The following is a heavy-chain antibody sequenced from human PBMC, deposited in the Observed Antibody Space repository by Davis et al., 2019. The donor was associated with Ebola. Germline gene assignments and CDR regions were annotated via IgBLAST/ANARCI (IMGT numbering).Heavy chain of an antibody. J-gene: IGHJ4*02. CDR2: IYPGDSDT. CDR3: ARVGGGEMATITYVDY. Sequence: GESLKISCKGSGYTFTSNWIGWVRQMPGKGLEWMGIIYPGDSDTRYSPSFQGQVTISADKSISTAYLQWSSLKASDTAMYYCARVGGGEMATITYVDYWGQGTLVTVSS. D-gene: IGHD5-24*01. CDR1: GYTFTSNW. V-gene: IGHV5-51*01.